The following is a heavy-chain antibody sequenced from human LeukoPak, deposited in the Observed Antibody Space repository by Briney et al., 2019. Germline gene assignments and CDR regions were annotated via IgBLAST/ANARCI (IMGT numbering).Heavy chain of an antibody. V-gene: IGHV1-8*03. Sequence: WASVKVSCKASGGTFSSYAISWVRQAPGQGLEWMGWMNPNSGNTGYAQKFQGRVTITRNTSISTAYMELSSLRSEDTAVYYCARAGSSSPEKYWGQGTLVTVSS. CDR1: GGTFSSYA. CDR3: ARAGSSSPEKY. J-gene: IGHJ4*02. CDR2: MNPNSGNT. D-gene: IGHD6-6*01.